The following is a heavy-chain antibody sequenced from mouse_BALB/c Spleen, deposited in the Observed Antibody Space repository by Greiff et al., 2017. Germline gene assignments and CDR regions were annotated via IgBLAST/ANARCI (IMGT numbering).Heavy chain of an antibody. V-gene: IGHV14-3*02. J-gene: IGHJ4*01. CDR1: GFNIKDTY. CDR2: IDPANGNT. CDR3: ASLKDYYAMDY. Sequence: VQLKQPGAELVKPGASVKLSCTASGFNIKDTYMHWVKQRPEQGLEWIGRIDPANGNTKYDPKFQGKATITADTSSNTAYLQLSSLTSEDTAVYYCASLKDYYAMDYWGQGTSVTVSS.